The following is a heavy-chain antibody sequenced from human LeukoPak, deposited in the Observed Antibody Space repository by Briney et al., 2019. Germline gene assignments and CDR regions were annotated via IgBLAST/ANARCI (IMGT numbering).Heavy chain of an antibody. CDR2: ISGSGGST. Sequence: GGSLRLSCAASGFTFSSYAMSWVRQAPGKGLEWVSAISGSGGSTYYADSVKGRFTISRDNSKNTLYLQMNSLRAEDTAVYYCAPNRRGQEERSFDYWGQGTLVTVSS. D-gene: IGHD6-25*01. J-gene: IGHJ4*02. CDR3: APNRRGQEERSFDY. CDR1: GFTFSSYA. V-gene: IGHV3-23*01.